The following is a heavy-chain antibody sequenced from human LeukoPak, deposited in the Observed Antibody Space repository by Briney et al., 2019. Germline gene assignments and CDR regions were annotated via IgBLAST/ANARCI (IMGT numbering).Heavy chain of an antibody. V-gene: IGHV3-9*01. CDR1: GFTFDDYA. J-gene: IGHJ4*02. Sequence: GGSLRLSCAASGFTFDDYAMHWVRQAPGKGLEWVSGISWNSGSIGYADSVKGRFTISRDNAKNSLYLQMNSLRAEDTAVYYCARWKWELLSFDYWGQGTLVTVSS. D-gene: IGHD1-26*01. CDR2: ISWNSGSI. CDR3: ARWKWELLSFDY.